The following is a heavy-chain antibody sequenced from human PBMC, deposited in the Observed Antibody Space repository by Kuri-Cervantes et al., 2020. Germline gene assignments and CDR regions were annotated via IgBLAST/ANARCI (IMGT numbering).Heavy chain of an antibody. J-gene: IGHJ4*02. Sequence: SQTLSLTCAVSGYSISSGNWWGWLRQTPGRRLEWIAYIYYGGSTYYNPSLKSRVTMSVDTSKSQFSLKLSSATAVDTAVYYCARFSGYASDWGQGTPVTVSS. CDR2: IYYGGST. V-gene: IGHV4-28*01. D-gene: IGHD5-12*01. CDR3: ARFSGYASD. CDR1: GYSISSGNW.